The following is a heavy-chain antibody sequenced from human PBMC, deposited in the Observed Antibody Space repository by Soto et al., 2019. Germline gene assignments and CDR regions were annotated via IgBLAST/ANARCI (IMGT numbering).Heavy chain of an antibody. Sequence: ASVNVSCKAAGYTFTNFDINWMRLATGQGFEWMGWMNPNSGNTGYAQKFQGRVTLTRDTSISTAFMELSDLTSEDTAVYYCARGPRNWGVDYWG. CDR3: ARGPRNWGVDY. CDR2: MNPNSGNT. V-gene: IGHV1-8*01. CDR1: GYTFTNFD. D-gene: IGHD7-27*01. J-gene: IGHJ4*01.